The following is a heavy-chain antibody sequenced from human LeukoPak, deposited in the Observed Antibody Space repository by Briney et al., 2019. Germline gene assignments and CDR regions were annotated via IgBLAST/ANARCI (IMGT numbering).Heavy chain of an antibody. J-gene: IGHJ4*02. CDR2: INHSGST. CDR3: ARGGPVGSSLDY. V-gene: IGHV4-34*01. Sequence: SETLSLTCAVYGGSFSGYYWSWIRQPPGKGLEWIEEINHSGSTNYNPSLKSRVTISVDTSKNQFSLKLSSVTAADTAVYYCARGGPVGSSLDYWGQGTLVTVSS. CDR1: GGSFSGYY. D-gene: IGHD6-13*01.